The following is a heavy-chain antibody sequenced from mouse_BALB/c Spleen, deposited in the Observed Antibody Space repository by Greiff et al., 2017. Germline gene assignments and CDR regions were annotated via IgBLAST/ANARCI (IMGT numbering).Heavy chain of an antibody. V-gene: IGHV5-17*02. CDR3: ARKGSYYGSSPFAY. J-gene: IGHJ3*01. Sequence: EVMLVESGGGLVQPGGSRKLSCAASGFTFSSFGMHWVRQAPEKGLEWVAYISSGSSTIYYADTVKGRFTISRDNPKNTLFLQMTSLRSEDTAMYYCARKGSYYGSSPFAYWGQGTLVTVSA. CDR2: ISSGSSTI. CDR1: GFTFSSFG. D-gene: IGHD1-1*01.